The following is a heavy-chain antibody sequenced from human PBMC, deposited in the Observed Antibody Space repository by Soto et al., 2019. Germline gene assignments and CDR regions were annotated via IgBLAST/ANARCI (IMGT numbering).Heavy chain of an antibody. CDR3: ARPLGYCSGGSCHRGENWFDP. J-gene: IGHJ5*02. Sequence: PSETKSLTCTVSGGYISSSSYYWGWKKKPPGKGLEWIGSIYYSGSTYYNPSLKSRVTISVDTSKNQFSLKLSSVTAADTAVYYCARPLGYCSGGSCHRGENWFDPWGQGTLVTVSS. CDR2: IYYSGST. D-gene: IGHD2-15*01. V-gene: IGHV4-39*01. CDR1: GGYISSSSYY.